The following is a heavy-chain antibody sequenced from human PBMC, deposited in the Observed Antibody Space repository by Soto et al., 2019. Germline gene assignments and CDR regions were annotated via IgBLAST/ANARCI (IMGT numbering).Heavy chain of an antibody. CDR3: ATEYSYVDY. CDR2: ISGSGGST. V-gene: IGHV3-23*01. D-gene: IGHD5-18*01. CDR1: GLNYGAYG. Sequence: RHWSSGPGLNYGAYGVRWVRQAPGKGLEWVSAISGSGGSTYYADAVKGRFTISRDNSKSTLYLQMNSLRAEDTAVYYCATEYSYVDYWGQGILV. J-gene: IGHJ4*02.